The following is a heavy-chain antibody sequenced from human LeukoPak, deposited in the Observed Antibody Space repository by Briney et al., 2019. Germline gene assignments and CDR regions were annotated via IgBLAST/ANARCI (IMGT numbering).Heavy chain of an antibody. D-gene: IGHD6-19*01. CDR2: INTDGTVT. CDR3: ATKQWLAPPPDS. J-gene: IGHJ4*02. Sequence: GSLRLSCAASGFTFSKYWMLWVRQAPGKGLESVSRINTDGTVTTYADSVKGRFTVSRDDADNTMFLQMNSVRDEDTAVYYCATKQWLAPPPDSWGQGTPVTVSS. CDR1: GFTFSKYW. V-gene: IGHV3-74*01.